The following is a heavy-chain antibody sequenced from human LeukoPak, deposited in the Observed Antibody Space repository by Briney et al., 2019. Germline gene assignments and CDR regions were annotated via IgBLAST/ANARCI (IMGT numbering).Heavy chain of an antibody. D-gene: IGHD3-10*01. CDR3: ARPRGRNYFDS. CDR1: GGAISSSSYY. CDR2: IYYSGST. J-gene: IGHJ4*02. Sequence: PSETLSLTCTVSGGAISSSSYYCGWIRQPPGKGLEWVGSIYYSGSTYYNPSLKSRVTISVDTSTNQFSLKLISVTAADTAAYYCARPRGRNYFDSWGQGTLVTVSS. V-gene: IGHV4-39*01.